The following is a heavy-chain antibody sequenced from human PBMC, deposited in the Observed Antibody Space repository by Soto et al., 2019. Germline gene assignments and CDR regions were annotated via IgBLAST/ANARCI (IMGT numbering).Heavy chain of an antibody. Sequence: QVQLVESGGGVVQPGRSLRLSCAASGFTFSSYGMHWVRQAPGKGLEWVAVISYDGSNKYYADSVKGRFTISRDNSKNTLYMQMNSLRAEDTAVYYCPKERSGPYDFWKYGMDVWGQGTTVTVSS. CDR3: PKERSGPYDFWKYGMDV. J-gene: IGHJ6*02. CDR2: ISYDGSNK. V-gene: IGHV3-30*18. CDR1: GFTFSSYG. D-gene: IGHD3-3*01.